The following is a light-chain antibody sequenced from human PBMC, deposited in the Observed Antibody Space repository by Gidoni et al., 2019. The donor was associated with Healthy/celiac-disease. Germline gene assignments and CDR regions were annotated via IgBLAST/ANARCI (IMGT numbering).Light chain of an antibody. Sequence: ESQMTQSPSSLSASVGDRVTITCRASQSISSYLNWYQQKPGKAPKLLIYAASSLQSGVPSMFSGSGSWTDFTLTISSLQPEDFATYYCQQSYSTPVTFXQXTKVEIK. V-gene: IGKV1-39*01. CDR3: QQSYSTPVT. CDR2: AAS. CDR1: QSISSY. J-gene: IGKJ1*01.